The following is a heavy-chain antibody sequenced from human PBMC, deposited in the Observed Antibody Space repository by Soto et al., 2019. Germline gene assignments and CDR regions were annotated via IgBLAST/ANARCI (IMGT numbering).Heavy chain of an antibody. CDR2: ISWNSNNI. CDR3: ARRPHGDWYFEF. CDR1: GFSFDDYA. J-gene: IGHJ2*01. V-gene: IGHV3-9*01. Sequence: EVQLVESGGGLVQPGRSLRLSCAASGFSFDDYAMHWVRQTPGKGLEWVSGISWNSNNIGYADSMKGRFAISRDNAKKSVYLQMNSLRVEDTALYYCARRPHGDWYFEFWGRGTLVTVSS. D-gene: IGHD1-1*01.